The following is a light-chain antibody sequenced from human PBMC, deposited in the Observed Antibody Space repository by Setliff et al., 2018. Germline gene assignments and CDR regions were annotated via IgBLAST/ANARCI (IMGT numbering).Light chain of an antibody. CDR3: CSFTTSSTLV. Sequence: QSVLTQPASVSGSPGQSIAISCTGTSSDVGAYDYVSWYQQHPDRAPKLMIYDVSKRPSGVSNRFSGSKSGNTASLTISGLQTEDEAHYYCCSFTTSSTLVFGGGT. CDR2: DVS. CDR1: SSDVGAYDY. V-gene: IGLV2-14*01. J-gene: IGLJ3*02.